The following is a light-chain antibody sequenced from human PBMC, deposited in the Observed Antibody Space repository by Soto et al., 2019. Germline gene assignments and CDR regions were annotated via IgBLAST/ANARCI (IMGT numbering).Light chain of an antibody. Sequence: EIVITQSPATPSFFPGEKAPPSCRASQSVSSNLAWYQQKPGQAPRLLIYGASNRATGIPARFSGSGSGTDFTLTISRLEPEDFAVYYCQQYGSLSWTFGQGTKVDIK. CDR3: QQYGSLSWT. J-gene: IGKJ1*01. CDR1: QSVSSN. V-gene: IGKV3-20*01. CDR2: GAS.